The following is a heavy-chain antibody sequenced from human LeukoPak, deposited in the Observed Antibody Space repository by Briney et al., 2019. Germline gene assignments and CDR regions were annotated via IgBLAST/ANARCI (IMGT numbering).Heavy chain of an antibody. V-gene: IGHV1-8*01. CDR1: GYTFTSYD. Sequence: ASVKVSCKASGYTFTSYDINWVRQGPGQGLEWMGWMNPNSGNTGYAQKFQGRVTMTRNTSISTAYMELSSLRSEATAVYYCARGYYDSSGYSDYWGQGTLATVSS. D-gene: IGHD3-22*01. CDR2: MNPNSGNT. CDR3: ARGYYDSSGYSDY. J-gene: IGHJ4*02.